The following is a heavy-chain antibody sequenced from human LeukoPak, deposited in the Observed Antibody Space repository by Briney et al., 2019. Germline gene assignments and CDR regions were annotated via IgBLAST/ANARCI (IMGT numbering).Heavy chain of an antibody. D-gene: IGHD2-2*02. V-gene: IGHV4-31*03. CDR1: GGSISSGGYY. CDR2: IYYSGST. CDR3: ARVVEPAAIRVWYYYYGMDV. Sequence: SSETLSLTCTVSGGSISSGGYYWSWIRQHPGKGLEWIGYIYYSGSTYYNPSLKSRVTISVDTSKNQFSLKLSSVTAADTAVYYCARVVEPAAIRVWYYYYGMDVWGQGTTVTVSS. J-gene: IGHJ6*02.